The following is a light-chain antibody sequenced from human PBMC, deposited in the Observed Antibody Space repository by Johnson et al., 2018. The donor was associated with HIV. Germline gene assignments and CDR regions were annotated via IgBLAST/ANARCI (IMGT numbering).Light chain of an antibody. CDR1: SSNIGKNH. CDR2: ENN. CDR3: GTWDSSLSVGV. V-gene: IGLV1-51*02. J-gene: IGLJ1*01. Sequence: QSVLTQPPSVSAAPGQKVTISCSGSSSNIGKNHVSWYQQFPGTAPKLLVYENNKRPSGIPDRFSGSKSGATASLGITGLQTGDEADYYCGTWDSSLSVGVFGTGTKVTVL.